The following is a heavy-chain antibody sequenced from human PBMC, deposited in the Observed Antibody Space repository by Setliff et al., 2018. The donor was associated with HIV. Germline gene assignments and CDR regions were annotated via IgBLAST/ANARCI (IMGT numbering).Heavy chain of an antibody. J-gene: IGHJ4*02. CDR1: GFTFSSYV. V-gene: IGHV3-64D*09. CDR2: ISSNGGST. D-gene: IGHD2-2*01. CDR3: VKAVIVVIPAAIFDY. Sequence: LRLSCSASGFTFSSYVMHWVRQAPGKGLEYVSAISSNGGSTYYADSVKGRFTISRDNSKNTLYLQMSSLRVEDTAVYYCVKAVIVVIPAAIFDYWGQGTLVTVSS.